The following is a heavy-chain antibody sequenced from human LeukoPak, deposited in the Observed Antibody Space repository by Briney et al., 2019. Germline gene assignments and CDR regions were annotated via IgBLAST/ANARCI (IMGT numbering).Heavy chain of an antibody. Sequence: GASVKVSCKASGGTFSSYAISWVRQAPGQGLEWMEGIIPIFGTANYAQKFQGRVTITADESTSTAYMELSSLRSEDTAVYYCARDSVNYCSSTSCYKGTNFDYWGQGTLVTVSS. CDR3: ARDSVNYCSSTSCYKGTNFDY. J-gene: IGHJ4*02. D-gene: IGHD2-2*02. CDR1: GGTFSSYA. V-gene: IGHV1-69*13. CDR2: IIPIFGTA.